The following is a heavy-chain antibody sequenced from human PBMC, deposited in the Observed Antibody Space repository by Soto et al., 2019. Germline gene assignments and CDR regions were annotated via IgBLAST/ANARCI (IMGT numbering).Heavy chain of an antibody. D-gene: IGHD2-15*01. J-gene: IGHJ4*02. V-gene: IGHV4-34*01. Sequence: QVQLQQWGAGLLKPSETLSLTCAVYGWSFSGYYWSWIRQPPGKGLEWTGEINHSGSPNYNPSLSSRATITVVTSKNPCSLKLSSVPAAHTARDASAGAYRGNVINYLGQGTLVTVSS. CDR3: AGAYRGNVINY. CDR2: INHSGSP. CDR1: GWSFSGYY.